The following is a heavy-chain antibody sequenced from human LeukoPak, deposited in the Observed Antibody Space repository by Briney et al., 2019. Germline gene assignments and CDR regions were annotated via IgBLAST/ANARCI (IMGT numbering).Heavy chain of an antibody. CDR2: ISGSGGST. CDR1: GFTFSSYA. Sequence: GGSLRLSCAASGFTFSSYAMSWVRQAPGKGLEWVSAISGSGGSTYYADSVKGRFTISRDNSKNTLYLQMNSLRAEDTVVYYCAKSSSSHYYYYYYMDVWGKGTTVTVSS. V-gene: IGHV3-23*01. J-gene: IGHJ6*03. D-gene: IGHD6-6*01. CDR3: AKSSSSHYYYYYYMDV.